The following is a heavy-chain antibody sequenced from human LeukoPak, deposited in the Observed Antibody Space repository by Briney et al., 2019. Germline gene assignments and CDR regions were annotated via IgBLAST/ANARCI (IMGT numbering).Heavy chain of an antibody. V-gene: IGHV3-9*03. D-gene: IGHD3-22*01. J-gene: IGHJ4*02. CDR3: AKDNDYDSSGPLDY. CDR1: GFTFGDYA. Sequence: GRSLRLSCAASGFTFGDYAMHWVRQAPGKGLEWVSGISWNSGSIGYADSVKGRFTISRDNAKNSLYLQMNSLRAEDMALYYCAKDNDYDSSGPLDYWGQGTLVTVSS. CDR2: ISWNSGSI.